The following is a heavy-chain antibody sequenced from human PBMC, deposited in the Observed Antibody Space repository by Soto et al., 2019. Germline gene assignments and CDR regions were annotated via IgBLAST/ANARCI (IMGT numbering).Heavy chain of an antibody. CDR1: GGSISSSSYY. Sequence: SETLSLTRTVSGGSISSSSYYWGWIRQPPGKGLEWIGSIYYSGSTYYNPSLKSRVTISVDTSKNQFSLKLSSVTAADTAVYYCARQAILDIVVVPAAIGMFDYWGQGTLVTVSS. D-gene: IGHD2-2*02. V-gene: IGHV4-39*01. CDR3: ARQAILDIVVVPAAIGMFDY. J-gene: IGHJ4*02. CDR2: IYYSGST.